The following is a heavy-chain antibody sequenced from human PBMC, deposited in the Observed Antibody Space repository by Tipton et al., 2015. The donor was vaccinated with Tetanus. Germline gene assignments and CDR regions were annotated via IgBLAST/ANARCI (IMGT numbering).Heavy chain of an antibody. CDR1: GFIFSSYG. J-gene: IGHJ4*02. Sequence: SLRLSCAASGFIFSSYGIHWVRQAPGKGLEWVAVSWYDGTDKYYADSVKGRFTISRDNSKNTLYLQMGSLRAEDTAVYYCAREADCSGGSCFSGDFDNWGQGTQVTVSS. V-gene: IGHV3-33*01. CDR2: SWYDGTDK. CDR3: AREADCSGGSCFSGDFDN. D-gene: IGHD2-15*01.